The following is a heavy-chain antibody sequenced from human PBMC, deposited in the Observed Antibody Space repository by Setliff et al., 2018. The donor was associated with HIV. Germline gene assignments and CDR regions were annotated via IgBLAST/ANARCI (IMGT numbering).Heavy chain of an antibody. Sequence: GGSLRLSCEVSAFTFSTFAMHWVRQAPGKGPEWVGVISNDGSDQRYAESVKGRFTISRDNSKSMLYLQMNNLRVDDTAMYYCARADYDILTAYYCTADFLFWWSGFWGQGTVVTVSS. CDR1: AFTFSTFA. V-gene: IGHV3-30*08. CDR3: ARADYDILTAYYCTADFLFWWSGF. CDR2: ISNDGSDQ. D-gene: IGHD3-9*01. J-gene: IGHJ3*01.